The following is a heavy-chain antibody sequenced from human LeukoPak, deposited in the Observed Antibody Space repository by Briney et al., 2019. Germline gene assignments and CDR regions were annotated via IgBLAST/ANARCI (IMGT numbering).Heavy chain of an antibody. V-gene: IGHV4-39*01. J-gene: IGHJ4*02. D-gene: IGHD3-22*01. CDR1: GGSISTTGYY. Sequence: PSETLSLTCAVSGGSISTTGYYWGWIRQPPGKGLAWIGNIYYSGTTYYNPSLKSRVTISVDTSKNHFSLKLSSVTAADTAVYYCARHGPYYTDTSGYTPLDYWGQGILVTVSS. CDR3: ARHGPYYTDTSGYTPLDY. CDR2: IYYSGTT.